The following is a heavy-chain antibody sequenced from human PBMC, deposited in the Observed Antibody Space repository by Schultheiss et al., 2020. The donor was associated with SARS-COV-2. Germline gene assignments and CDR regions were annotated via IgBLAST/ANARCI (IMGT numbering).Heavy chain of an antibody. D-gene: IGHD3-22*01. V-gene: IGHV3-74*01. CDR3: ARGYYYDSGYFDY. Sequence: GGSLRLSCAASGFTFSSYWMHWVRQAPGKGLVWVSRINSDGSSTSYADSVKGRFTISRDNAKNTLYLQMNSLRSEDTAVYYCARGYYYDSGYFDYWGQGTLVTVSS. CDR2: INSDGSST. J-gene: IGHJ4*02. CDR1: GFTFSSYW.